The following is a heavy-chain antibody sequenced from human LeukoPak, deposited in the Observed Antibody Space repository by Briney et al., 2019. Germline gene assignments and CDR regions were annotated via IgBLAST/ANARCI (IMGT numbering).Heavy chain of an antibody. CDR1: GGTFSSYA. Sequence: GASVKVSCKASGGTFSSYAISWVRQAPGRGLEWMGRIIPILGIANYAQKFQGRVTITADKSTSTAYMELSSLRSEDTAVYYCARDPSMDPTYYYGSGSSDWGQGTLVTVSS. D-gene: IGHD3-10*01. CDR3: ARDPSMDPTYYYGSGSSD. CDR2: IIPILGIA. J-gene: IGHJ4*02. V-gene: IGHV1-69*04.